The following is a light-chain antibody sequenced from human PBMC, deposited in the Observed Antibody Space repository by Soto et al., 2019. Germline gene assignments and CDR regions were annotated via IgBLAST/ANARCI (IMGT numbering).Light chain of an antibody. CDR2: GSS. CDR1: QSVNNNY. CDR3: QQYCSSPPYT. Sequence: EVVLTQSPGTLSLSPGERATLSCRASQSVNNNYVAWYQQKPGQAPRLLIFGSSDRATGIPDRFSGSGSGTDFTLTISRREPEDFAVYYCQQYCSSPPYTFGQGTKLEIK. J-gene: IGKJ2*01. V-gene: IGKV3-20*01.